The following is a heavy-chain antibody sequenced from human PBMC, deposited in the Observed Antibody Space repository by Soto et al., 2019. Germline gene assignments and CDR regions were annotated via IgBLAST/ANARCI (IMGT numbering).Heavy chain of an antibody. CDR3: ARDKNKGPFWSGYYPPHRFDY. CDR2: INPSGGST. V-gene: IGHV1-46*01. D-gene: IGHD3-3*01. Sequence: QVQLVQSGAEVKKPGASVKVSCKASGYTFTSYYMHWVRQAPGQGLEWMGIINPSGGSTSYAQKFQGRVTMTRDTSTSTVYMELSSLRSEDTAVYYCARDKNKGPFWSGYYPPHRFDYWGQGTLVTVSS. CDR1: GYTFTSYY. J-gene: IGHJ4*02.